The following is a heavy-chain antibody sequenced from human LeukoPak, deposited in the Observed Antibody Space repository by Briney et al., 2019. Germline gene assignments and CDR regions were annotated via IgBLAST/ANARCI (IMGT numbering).Heavy chain of an antibody. V-gene: IGHV3-48*01. CDR2: ITNSGNSK. D-gene: IGHD1-26*01. J-gene: IGHJ4*02. CDR3: AKDAVLVGAQLFDY. CDR1: EFTFSSYS. Sequence: GGSLRLSCAASEFTFSSYSMNWVRQAPGKGLEWVSYITNSGNSKSYADSVKGRFTISRDNTKNSLYLQMNGLRAEDTAVYYCAKDAVLVGAQLFDYWGQGTLVTVSS.